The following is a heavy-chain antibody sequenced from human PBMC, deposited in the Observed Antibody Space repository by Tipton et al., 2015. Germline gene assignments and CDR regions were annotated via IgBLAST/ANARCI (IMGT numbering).Heavy chain of an antibody. CDR2: IYQSGST. CDR1: GGSISGANW. CDR3: ARARGRHGGLFDS. D-gene: IGHD4-23*01. Sequence: TLSLTCAVSGGSISGANWWSWVRQPPGKGLEWIGEIYQSGSTTYNPSLKSRLTISVDTSKTQFSLKMSSVTASDTAVYYCARARGRHGGLFDSWGQGILVTVSS. V-gene: IGHV4-4*02. J-gene: IGHJ4*02.